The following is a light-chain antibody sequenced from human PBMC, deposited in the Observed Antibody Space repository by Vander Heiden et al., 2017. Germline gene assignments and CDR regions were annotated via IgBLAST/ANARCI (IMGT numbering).Light chain of an antibody. J-gene: IGLJ3*02. Sequence: QSVFTHPPSVSAPPGQKVTISCSGSSSNIGNNYVSWYQQLPGTAPKLLIYENNKRPSAIPDRFSGSKSGTSATLGISGLQTGDEADYYCGTWDSSLSAWVFGGGTKLTVL. CDR3: GTWDSSLSAWV. CDR2: ENN. V-gene: IGLV1-51*02. CDR1: SSNIGNNY.